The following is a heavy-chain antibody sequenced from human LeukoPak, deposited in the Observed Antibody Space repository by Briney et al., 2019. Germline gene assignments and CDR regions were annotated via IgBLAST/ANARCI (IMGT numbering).Heavy chain of an antibody. D-gene: IGHD6-13*01. J-gene: IGHJ6*03. CDR2: INWNGGST. V-gene: IGHV3-20*04. Sequence: GGSLRVSCAASGFTFDDYGMSWVRQAPGKGLEWVSGINWNGGSTGYADSVKGRFTISRDNAKTSLYLQMNSLRAEDTALYCCARDGHIAAAGIYYYYYMDVWGKGTRVTVSS. CDR3: ARDGHIAAAGIYYYYYMDV. CDR1: GFTFDDYG.